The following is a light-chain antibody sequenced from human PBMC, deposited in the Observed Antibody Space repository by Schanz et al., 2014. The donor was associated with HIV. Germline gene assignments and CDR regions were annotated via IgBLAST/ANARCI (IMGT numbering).Light chain of an antibody. CDR1: QSVGTN. V-gene: IGKV3-15*01. J-gene: IGKJ4*01. CDR3: QQYDNWPLT. Sequence: EIVMTQSPATLSVSPGEKVTLSCRASQSVGTNLAWYQQKPGQTPSLLIYGASTRATGIPARFSGSGSGTEFTLTISSLQSEDFAVYYCQQYDNWPLTFGGGTKVEIK. CDR2: GAS.